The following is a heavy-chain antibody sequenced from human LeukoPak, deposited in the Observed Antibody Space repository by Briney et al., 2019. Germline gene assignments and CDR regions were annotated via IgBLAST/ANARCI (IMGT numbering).Heavy chain of an antibody. D-gene: IGHD3-22*01. J-gene: IGHJ3*02. V-gene: IGHV3-23*01. CDR1: GFTFSSYV. CDR3: AKLESYYYDSGNAFDI. Sequence: GGSLRLSCAASGFTFSSYVMSWVRQAPGKGLEWVSTISSSGGNTYYADSVKGRFTISRDNSKNTLYLQMNSLSAEDTAVYYCAKLESYYYDSGNAFDIWGQGTMVTVSS. CDR2: ISSSGGNT.